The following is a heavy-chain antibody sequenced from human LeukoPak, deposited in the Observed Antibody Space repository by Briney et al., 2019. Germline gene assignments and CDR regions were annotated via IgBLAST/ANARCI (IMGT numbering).Heavy chain of an antibody. D-gene: IGHD6-19*01. CDR1: GRSFSAYY. J-gene: IGHJ6*03. CDR3: ATAPGQWSYMDV. Sequence: PSETLSLTCAVYGRSFSAYYWSWIRQPPGKALEWIGEINHSGRTNYNPSIKSRVSMSLDTSYNQFFLKLRCVTTADTAVYFCATAPGQWSYMDVWGKGTTVTVSS. V-gene: IGHV4-34*01. CDR2: INHSGRT.